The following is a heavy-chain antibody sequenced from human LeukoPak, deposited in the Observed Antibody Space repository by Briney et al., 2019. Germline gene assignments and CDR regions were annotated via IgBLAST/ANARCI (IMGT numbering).Heavy chain of an antibody. CDR2: IYTSGST. CDR1: GGSISSGSYY. V-gene: IGHV4-61*02. J-gene: IGHJ4*02. Sequence: SETLSLTCTVSGGSISSGSYYWSWIRQPAGKGLEWIGRIYTSGSTNYNPSLKSRVTISVDASKYQFALKLSSVPAADTALYYCARYVSGTYFDYWGQGTLVTVSS. CDR3: ARYVSGTYFDY. D-gene: IGHD3-16*01.